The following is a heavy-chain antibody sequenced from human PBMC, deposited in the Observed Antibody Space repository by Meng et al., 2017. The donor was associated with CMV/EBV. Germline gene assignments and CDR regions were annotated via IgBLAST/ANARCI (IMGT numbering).Heavy chain of an antibody. CDR1: GGTFSSYT. CDR3: ARGGAGLGWFDP. Sequence: SVKVSCKASGGTFSSYTISWVRQAPGQGLEWMGRIIPILGIANYAQKFQGRVTITADKSTSTAYMELSSLRSEDTAVYYCARGGAGLGWFDPWGQGTLVTVSS. D-gene: IGHD6-19*01. J-gene: IGHJ5*02. V-gene: IGHV1-69*02. CDR2: IIPILGIA.